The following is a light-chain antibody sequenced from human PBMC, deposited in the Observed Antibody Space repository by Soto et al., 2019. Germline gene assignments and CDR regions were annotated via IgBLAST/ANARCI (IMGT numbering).Light chain of an antibody. J-gene: IGKJ2*01. V-gene: IGKV3-20*01. CDR1: RSVSSRF. CDR2: GAS. Sequence: EIMLTQSPGTLSLSPGERVTLSCWASRSVSSRFLAWYQQKPGQAPRVLIYGASSRATGIPDRFSGSGSGSDFTLTISRLEPEDFSVYYCQQYGYSPYTFGQGTKLEIK. CDR3: QQYGYSPYT.